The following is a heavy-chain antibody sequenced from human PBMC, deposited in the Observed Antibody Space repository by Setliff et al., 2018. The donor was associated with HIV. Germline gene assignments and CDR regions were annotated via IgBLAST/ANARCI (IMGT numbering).Heavy chain of an antibody. Sequence: SETLSLTCTVSGGSASNSRYYWAWIRQPPGKGLEYIGSIHYNEKTYYNPSLKSRFTISRDNSKNTLYLQMNSLRAEDTAVYYCASPWLPIAAAGTGLSFDYWGQGTLVTVSS. CDR2: IHYNEKT. CDR1: GGSASNSRYY. D-gene: IGHD6-13*01. V-gene: IGHV4-39*07. CDR3: ASPWLPIAAAGTGLSFDY. J-gene: IGHJ4*02.